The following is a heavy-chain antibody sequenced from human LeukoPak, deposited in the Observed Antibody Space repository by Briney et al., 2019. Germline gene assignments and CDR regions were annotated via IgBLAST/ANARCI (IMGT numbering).Heavy chain of an antibody. Sequence: SETLSLTCTVSRDSISSSHYYWGWIRQPPGEGLVWIGSIDYSGGTFYNPSLRSRVTISVDTSKIQFSLKLTSVTAADTATYYCARHVLRNFDWLLTPFDSWGQGTLVIVSS. CDR2: IDYSGGT. CDR1: RDSISSSHYY. CDR3: ARHVLRNFDWLLTPFDS. D-gene: IGHD3-9*01. J-gene: IGHJ4*02. V-gene: IGHV4-39*01.